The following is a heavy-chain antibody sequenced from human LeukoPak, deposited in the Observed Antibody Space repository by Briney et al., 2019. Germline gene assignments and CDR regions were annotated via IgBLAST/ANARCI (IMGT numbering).Heavy chain of an antibody. D-gene: IGHD6-19*01. V-gene: IGHV3-7*01. Sequence: GGSLRLSCAASGFTFSSYWMSWVRQAPGKGLEWVANIKQDGSEKYYVDSVKGRFTISRDNSKNTLYLQMNSLRAEDTAVYYCAREYSSGWSRGYFWPKGWFDPWGQGTLVTVSS. J-gene: IGHJ5*02. CDR2: IKQDGSEK. CDR3: AREYSSGWSRGYFWPKGWFDP. CDR1: GFTFSSYW.